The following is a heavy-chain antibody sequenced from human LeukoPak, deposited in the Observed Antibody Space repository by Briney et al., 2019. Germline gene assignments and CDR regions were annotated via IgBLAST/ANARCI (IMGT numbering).Heavy chain of an antibody. CDR2: ISYDGSNK. J-gene: IGHJ4*02. CDR1: GFTFSSYA. CDR3: AKDWLAMVTYFDY. V-gene: IGHV3-30*04. D-gene: IGHD5-18*01. Sequence: PGGSLRLSCAASGFTFSSYAMHWVRQAPGKGLEWVAVISYDGSNKYYADSVKGRFTISRDNSKNTLYLQMNSLRAEDTAVYYCAKDWLAMVTYFDYWGQGTLVTVSS.